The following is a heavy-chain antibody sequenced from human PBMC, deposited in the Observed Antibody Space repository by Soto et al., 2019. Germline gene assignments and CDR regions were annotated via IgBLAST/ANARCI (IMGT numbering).Heavy chain of an antibody. CDR3: AIEVPYYYGSAGSSNWFDP. CDR2: IYYSGST. V-gene: IGHV4-59*01. J-gene: IGHJ5*02. D-gene: IGHD3-10*01. Sequence: SETLSLTCTVSGGSISSYYWSWIRQPPGKGLEWIGYIYYSGSTNYNPSLKSRVTISVDTSKNQFSLKMSSVTASDTAVYYCAIEVPYYYGSAGSSNWFDPWGQGTLVTVSS. CDR1: GGSISSYY.